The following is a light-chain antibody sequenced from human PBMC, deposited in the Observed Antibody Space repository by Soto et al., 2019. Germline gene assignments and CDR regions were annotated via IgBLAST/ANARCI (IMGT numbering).Light chain of an antibody. CDR1: QGISSY. V-gene: IGKV1-9*01. Sequence: DIQLTQSPSFLSASVGDRVTITCRASQGISSYLVWYQQSPGKAPKLLIYAASTLQSGVPSRFSGSGSGTEFTLTISSLQPEDFATYYCQQLLTFGGGTKVEIK. CDR2: AAS. J-gene: IGKJ4*01. CDR3: QQLLT.